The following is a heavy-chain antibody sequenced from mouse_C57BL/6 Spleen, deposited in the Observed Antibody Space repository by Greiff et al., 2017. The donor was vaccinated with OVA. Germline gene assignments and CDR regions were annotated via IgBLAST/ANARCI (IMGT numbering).Heavy chain of an antibody. J-gene: IGHJ3*01. Sequence: EVQRVESGGGLVKPGGSLKLSCAASGFTFSSYAMSWVRQTPEKRLEWVATISDGGSYTYYPDNVKGRFTISRDNAKNNLYLQMSHLKSEDTAMYYCARGAFITTVVAKDWFAYWGQGTLVTVSA. CDR3: ARGAFITTVVAKDWFAY. CDR2: ISDGGSYT. V-gene: IGHV5-4*01. D-gene: IGHD1-1*01. CDR1: GFTFSSYA.